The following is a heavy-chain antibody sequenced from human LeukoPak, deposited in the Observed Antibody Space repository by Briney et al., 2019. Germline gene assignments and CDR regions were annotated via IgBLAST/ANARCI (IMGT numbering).Heavy chain of an antibody. Sequence: GGSLRLSCAASGFTFSSYAMNWVRQAPGKGLEWVSAISGSGGSTYYADSAKGRFTISRDNSKNTLYLQMNSLRAEDTAVYYCAKGFYHVGATTVYDYWGQGTLVTVSS. CDR3: AKGFYHVGATTVYDY. CDR2: ISGSGGST. V-gene: IGHV3-23*01. D-gene: IGHD1-26*01. J-gene: IGHJ4*02. CDR1: GFTFSSYA.